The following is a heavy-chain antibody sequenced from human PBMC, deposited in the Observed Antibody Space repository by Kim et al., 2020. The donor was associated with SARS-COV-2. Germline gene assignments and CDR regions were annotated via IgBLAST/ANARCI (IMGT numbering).Heavy chain of an antibody. CDR3: ARITGGSPDY. CDR1: GDCVSSKSAA. J-gene: IGHJ4*02. V-gene: IGHV6-1*01. D-gene: IGHD2-8*02. Sequence: SETLSLTCAISGDCVSSKSAAWNWIRPSPARGLEWLGRTYYRSKWNYNYALSVKSRITINPDTSKNQFSLQLNSVTPEDTAVYYCARITGGSPDYWGQGT. CDR2: TYYRSKWNY.